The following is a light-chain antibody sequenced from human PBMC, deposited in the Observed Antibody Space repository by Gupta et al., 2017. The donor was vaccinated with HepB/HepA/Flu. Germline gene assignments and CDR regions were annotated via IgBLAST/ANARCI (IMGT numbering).Light chain of an antibody. Sequence: DIQMTQSPSSLSASVGDRVTITCRASQSISIYLNWYQQKPGKAPKFLIYGVSSLQSGVPSRFSGSGSGTDFTLTSSRLQPEDFATYYWQQSYSTTTFGQGTRLEIK. J-gene: IGKJ5*01. CDR1: QSISIY. V-gene: IGKV1-39*01. CDR2: GVS. CDR3: QQSYSTTT.